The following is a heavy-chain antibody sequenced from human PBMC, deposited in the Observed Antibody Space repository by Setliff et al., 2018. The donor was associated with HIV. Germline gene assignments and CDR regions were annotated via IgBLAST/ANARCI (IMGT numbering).Heavy chain of an antibody. J-gene: IGHJ4*02. D-gene: IGHD3-22*01. CDR3: ARGRFTYYYDSSGYYY. V-gene: IGHV4-4*07. Sequence: SETLSLTCAVSGGSISSHYWSWIRQPAGKGLEWIGRIFSSGSTSYNSSLKSRVTISVDTSKNQFSLRLNSVTAADTAVYYCARGRFTYYYDSSGYYYWGQGTLVTVSS. CDR1: GGSISSHY. CDR2: IFSSGST.